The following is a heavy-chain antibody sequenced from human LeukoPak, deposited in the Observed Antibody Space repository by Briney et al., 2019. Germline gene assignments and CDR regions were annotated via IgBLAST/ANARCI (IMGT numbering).Heavy chain of an antibody. CDR2: IKSKTDGGTT. CDR1: GFTFSNAW. J-gene: IGHJ6*03. CDR3: TTDPLKYSGSYPHYYYMDV. Sequence: PGGSLRLSCAASGFTFSNAWMSWVRQAPGKGLEWVGRIKSKTDGGTTDYAAPVKGRFTISRDDSKNTLYLQMNSLKTEDTAVYYCTTDPLKYSGSYPHYYYMDVWGKGTTVTVSS. D-gene: IGHD1-26*01. V-gene: IGHV3-15*01.